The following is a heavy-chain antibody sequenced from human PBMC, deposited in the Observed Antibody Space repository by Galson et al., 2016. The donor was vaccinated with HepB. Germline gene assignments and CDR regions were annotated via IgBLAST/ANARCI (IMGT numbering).Heavy chain of an antibody. V-gene: IGHV3-23*01. CDR1: GFAFSSHG. J-gene: IGHJ4*02. CDR3: GKHGGFDY. CDR2: ITRSGDAP. D-gene: IGHD3-16*01. Sequence: SLRLSCAASGFAFSSHGLYWVRQAPGRGLEGVSGITRSGDAPHYADFVKGRFTISRDNSKNTLYLYMNNLTAGDTAIYYCGKHGGFDYWGQGALVTVSS.